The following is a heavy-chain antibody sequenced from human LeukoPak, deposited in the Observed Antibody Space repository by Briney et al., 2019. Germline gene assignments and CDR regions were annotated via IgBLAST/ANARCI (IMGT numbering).Heavy chain of an antibody. CDR2: LSFDGDEK. CDR1: GFTFNTYS. Sequence: GGSLRLSCVASGFTFNTYSMHWVRQAPGKGLEWVAVLSFDGDEKHYADSVKGRFTISRDNSENTLHLEMNNLRHDDTAIYYCAREGDGSRYYFDYWGQGILVTVSS. V-gene: IGHV3-30-3*01. J-gene: IGHJ4*02. D-gene: IGHD2-21*01. CDR3: AREGDGSRYYFDY.